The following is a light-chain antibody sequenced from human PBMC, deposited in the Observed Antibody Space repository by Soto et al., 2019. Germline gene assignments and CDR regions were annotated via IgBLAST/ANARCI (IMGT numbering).Light chain of an antibody. CDR1: SSDVGGYDY. CDR2: DVS. V-gene: IGLV2-14*03. Sequence: QSVLTQPASVPGSPGQSITISCTGSSSDVGGYDYVSWYQHHPGKAPKLMIHDVSNRPSGVSNRFSGPKSGNTASLTISGLQAEDEADYYCSSYTSSSTPYVFGTGTKLTVL. J-gene: IGLJ1*01. CDR3: SSYTSSSTPYV.